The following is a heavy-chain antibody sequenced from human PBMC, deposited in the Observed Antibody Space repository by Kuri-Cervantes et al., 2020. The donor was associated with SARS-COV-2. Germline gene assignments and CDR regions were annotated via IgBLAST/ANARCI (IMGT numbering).Heavy chain of an antibody. J-gene: IGHJ4*02. CDR3: TTLIDC. Sequence: GESLKISCEVSGFLFSASAIHWVRQASGKGMEWIGRVRGKADNYATAYVASVKGRFTISRDDSQNMAYLQMNGLKTEDTAVYYCTTLIDCWGQGTLVTVSS. CDR2: VRGKADNYAT. V-gene: IGHV3-73*01. CDR1: GFLFSASA.